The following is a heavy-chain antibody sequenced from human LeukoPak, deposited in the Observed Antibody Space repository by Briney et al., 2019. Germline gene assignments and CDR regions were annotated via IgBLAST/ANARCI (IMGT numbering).Heavy chain of an antibody. CDR2: ISYDGSNK. CDR3: ARDPGDGSGSYPVDY. J-gene: IGHJ4*02. D-gene: IGHD3-10*01. Sequence: PGGSLRLSCAASGFTFSSYAMHWVRQAPGKGLEWVAVISYDGSNKYYADSVKGRFTISRDNSKNTLYLQMNSLRAEDTAVYYCARDPGDGSGSYPVDYWGQGTLVTVSS. CDR1: GFTFSSYA. V-gene: IGHV3-30*04.